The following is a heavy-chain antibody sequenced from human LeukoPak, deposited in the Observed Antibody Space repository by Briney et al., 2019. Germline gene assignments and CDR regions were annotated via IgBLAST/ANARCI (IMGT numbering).Heavy chain of an antibody. J-gene: IGHJ6*02. V-gene: IGHV3-66*01. CDR3: ARDQGKYYYYGMDV. CDR1: GFTVSSNY. CDR2: IYSGGST. Sequence: GGSLRLSCAASGFTVSSNYMSWVRQAPGKGLEWVSVIYSGGSTYYADSVKGRFTISRDNSKNTLYLQMNSLRAEDTAVYYCARDQGKYYYYGMDVWGQGTTVTVSS.